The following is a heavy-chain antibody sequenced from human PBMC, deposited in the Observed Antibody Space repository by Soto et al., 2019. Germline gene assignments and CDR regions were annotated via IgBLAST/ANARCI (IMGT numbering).Heavy chain of an antibody. V-gene: IGHV6-1*01. Sequence: SQTLSLTCAISGDSVSSNTAALNWIRSSPSRGLEWLGRTYYRSNWRHDYAVSVKSRITVNPDTSKNHFSLQLNSVTPDDTAVYYCARGVAGSGFDLWGQGTLGTVSS. J-gene: IGHJ4*02. D-gene: IGHD6-19*01. CDR2: TYYRSNWRH. CDR3: ARGVAGSGFDL. CDR1: GDSVSSNTAA.